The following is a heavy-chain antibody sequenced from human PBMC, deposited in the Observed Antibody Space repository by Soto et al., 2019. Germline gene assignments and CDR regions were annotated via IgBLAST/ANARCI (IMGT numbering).Heavy chain of an antibody. CDR2: ISAYNGNT. D-gene: IGHD3-9*01. CDR3: ARDLTDYDILTGHRYCDL. V-gene: IGHV1-18*01. CDR1: GYTFTSYG. Sequence: QVQLVQSGAEVKKPGASVKVSCKASGYTFTSYGISWVRQAPGQGLEWMGWISAYNGNTNYAQKLQGRVTMTTDTSARAAYMGLRSLRSDDTAVYYCARDLTDYDILTGHRYCDLWGRGTLVTVSS. J-gene: IGHJ2*01.